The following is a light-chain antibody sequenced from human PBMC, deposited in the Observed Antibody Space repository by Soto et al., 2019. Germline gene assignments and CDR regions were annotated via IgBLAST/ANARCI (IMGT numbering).Light chain of an antibody. V-gene: IGKV3-20*01. CDR1: QSVRSSY. Sequence: EIVLTQSPGTLSLSPGESATLSCRASQSVRSSYVAWYQQKPGQAPRLLIYGASSRATGIPDRFSGSGSGTDFTLTISRLEPEDFAVYYCQQYGSAPLTFGGGTKVEI. CDR3: QQYGSAPLT. J-gene: IGKJ4*01. CDR2: GAS.